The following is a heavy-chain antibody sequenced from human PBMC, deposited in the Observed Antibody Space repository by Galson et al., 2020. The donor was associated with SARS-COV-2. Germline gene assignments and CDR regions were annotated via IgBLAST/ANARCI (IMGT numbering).Heavy chain of an antibody. V-gene: IGHV4-31*03. D-gene: IGHD3-10*01. CDR3: ARVQVQRGLWFREPTPEADAFDI. CDR2: IYYSGST. Sequence: SETLSLTCTVSGGSISSGGYYWSWIRQHPGKGLEWIGYIYYSGSTYYNPSLKSRVTISVDTSKNQFSLKLSSVTAADTAVYCCARVQVQRGLWFREPTPEADAFDIWGQGTMVTVSS. J-gene: IGHJ3*02. CDR1: GGSISSGGYY.